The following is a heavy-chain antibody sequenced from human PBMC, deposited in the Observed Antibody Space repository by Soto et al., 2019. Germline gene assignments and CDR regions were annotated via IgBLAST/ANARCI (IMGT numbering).Heavy chain of an antibody. CDR1: GYNFTNFD. Sequence: ASVKVSCKTSGYNFTNFDINWVRQAPGRGLVRMGWMNPSSGETGSAQNFQGRVTMTRDISTRTFFMQLTSLRSEDTAIYYCARLAEYCNGIKCYSNFDFWGRGTQVTAPQ. D-gene: IGHD2-15*01. J-gene: IGHJ4*01. V-gene: IGHV1-8*01. CDR2: MNPSSGET. CDR3: ARLAEYCNGIKCYSNFDF.